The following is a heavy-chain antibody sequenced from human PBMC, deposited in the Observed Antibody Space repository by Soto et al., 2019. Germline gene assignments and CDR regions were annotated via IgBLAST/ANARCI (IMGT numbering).Heavy chain of an antibody. CDR3: ARGTVTSGRWFGP. D-gene: IGHD4-17*01. CDR2: ISTFNGNT. CDR1: ASTFTGYT. J-gene: IGHJ5*02. Sequence: QVHLVQSGTEVKEPGASVKVSCKASASTFTGYTINWVRQAPGRGLEWMGWISTFNGNTKYAGNFEARVTITTNTSSTTAYMALTILTFDDTAVYFCARGTVTSGRWFGPWCQGTLVSVSS. V-gene: IGHV1-18*04.